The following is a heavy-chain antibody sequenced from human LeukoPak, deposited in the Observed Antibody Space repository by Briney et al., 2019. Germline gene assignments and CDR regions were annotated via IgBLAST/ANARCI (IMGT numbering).Heavy chain of an antibody. V-gene: IGHV3-48*01. CDR2: ISSSSSTI. J-gene: IGHJ3*02. Sequence: SGGSLRLSCAASGYTFSSYSMNWVRQAPGKGLEWVSYISSSSSTIYYADSVKGRVTISRDNAKNSLYLKMTSLRAEDTAVYYCALLTGMATTSNAFDIWGQGTMVTVSS. CDR3: ALLTGMATTSNAFDI. CDR1: GYTFSSYS. D-gene: IGHD5-24*01.